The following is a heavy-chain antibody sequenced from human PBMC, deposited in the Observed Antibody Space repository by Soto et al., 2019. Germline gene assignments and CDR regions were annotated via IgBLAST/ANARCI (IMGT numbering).Heavy chain of an antibody. Sequence: EVQLVESGGGLIQPGGSLRLSCAASGFTVSNNYMSWVRQAPGKGLEWVSLIYSGGNTLYADSVRGRFTNSRDGSKNTLYLQKNSRRAEDRGVYYCTRDPPDDSHWGQGTLVTVSS. V-gene: IGHV3-53*01. CDR2: IYSGGNT. CDR3: TRDPPDDSH. J-gene: IGHJ4*02. CDR1: GFTVSNNY. D-gene: IGHD3-22*01.